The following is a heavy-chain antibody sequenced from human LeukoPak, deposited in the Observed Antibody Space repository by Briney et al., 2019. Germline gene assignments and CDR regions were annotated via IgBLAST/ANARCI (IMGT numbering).Heavy chain of an antibody. CDR3: ARSYYYDSSGAYPDAFDI. CDR1: GGSISSYY. D-gene: IGHD3-22*01. CDR2: IYYSGST. J-gene: IGHJ3*02. Sequence: SETLSLTCTVSGGSISSYYWSWIRQPPGKGLEWIGYIYYSGSTNYNPSLKSRVTISVDTSKNQFSLKLSSVTAADTAVYYCARSYYYDSSGAYPDAFDIWGQGTMVTVSS. V-gene: IGHV4-59*01.